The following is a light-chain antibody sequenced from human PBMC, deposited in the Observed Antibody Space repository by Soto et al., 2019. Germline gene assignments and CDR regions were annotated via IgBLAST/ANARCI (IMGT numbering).Light chain of an antibody. Sequence: EIVLTQSPGTLSLSPGERATLSCRASQSVSSTYLAWYQQKPDQAPRLLIFGASSRATGIPDRFSGSGSGTDFTLTISRLEPEDFAVYYCQQCSSSPVTFGGGTKVEIK. CDR3: QQCSSSPVT. CDR1: QSVSSTY. CDR2: GAS. V-gene: IGKV3-20*01. J-gene: IGKJ4*02.